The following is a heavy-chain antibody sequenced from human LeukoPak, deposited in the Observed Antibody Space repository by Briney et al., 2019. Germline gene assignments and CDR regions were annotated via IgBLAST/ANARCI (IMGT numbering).Heavy chain of an antibody. Sequence: AAVTVSFTGSGGTFTIYAISWVRQAPGQGMEWMGGIIPIFGTANYAQKFQGRVTITAPASTSTAYMELSTLRSDDTAVYYCARGDILTGYPSGDDPFDIWGQGTMVTVSS. D-gene: IGHD3-9*01. J-gene: IGHJ3*02. V-gene: IGHV1-69*13. CDR1: GGTFTIYA. CDR3: ARGDILTGYPSGDDPFDI. CDR2: IIPIFGTA.